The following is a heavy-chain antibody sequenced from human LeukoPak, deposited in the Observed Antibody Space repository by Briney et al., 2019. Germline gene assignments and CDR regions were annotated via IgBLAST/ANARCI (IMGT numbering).Heavy chain of an antibody. Sequence: GGSLRLSCAASGFTFSSYGTHWVRQAPGKGLEWVAVISYDGSNKYYADSVKGRFTISRDNSKNTLYLQMNSLRAEDTAVYYCARELAGHYYGSGSSFDYWGQGTLVTVSS. D-gene: IGHD3-10*01. CDR2: ISYDGSNK. CDR3: ARELAGHYYGSGSSFDY. CDR1: GFTFSSYG. V-gene: IGHV3-30*03. J-gene: IGHJ4*02.